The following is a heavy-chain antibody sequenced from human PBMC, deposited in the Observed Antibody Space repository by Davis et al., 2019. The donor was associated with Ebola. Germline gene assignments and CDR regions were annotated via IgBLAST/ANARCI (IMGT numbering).Heavy chain of an antibody. V-gene: IGHV3-7*01. Sequence: GESLKISCAASGFRFSYYWMSWVRQAPGKGPEWVANIKEDGSDKYYVDSVKGRFTISRDNAKNSLFLQMDSLRAEDTAVYYCARDRGYCSGGACYRLLDYWGQGTLVTVSS. J-gene: IGHJ4*02. CDR1: GFRFSYYW. CDR3: ARDRGYCSGGACYRLLDY. CDR2: IKEDGSDK. D-gene: IGHD2-8*02.